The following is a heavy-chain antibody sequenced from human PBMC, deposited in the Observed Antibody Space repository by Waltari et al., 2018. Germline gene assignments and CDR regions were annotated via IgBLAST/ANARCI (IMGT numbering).Heavy chain of an antibody. Sequence: QVQLVQSGAEVKKPGASVKVSCKASGYTFTSYYMHWVRQAPGQGLEWMGIIKPSGGSTSYEQKFQGRVTMTRDTATSTVYMELSSLRSEDTAVYYCARAPSTIAAAGLFDYWGQGTLVTVSS. V-gene: IGHV1-46*01. CDR2: IKPSGGST. CDR3: ARAPSTIAAAGLFDY. J-gene: IGHJ4*02. CDR1: GYTFTSYY. D-gene: IGHD6-13*01.